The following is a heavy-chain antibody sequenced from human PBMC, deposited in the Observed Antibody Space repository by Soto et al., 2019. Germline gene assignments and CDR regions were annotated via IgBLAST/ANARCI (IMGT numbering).Heavy chain of an antibody. Sequence: VSVKVSCNASGYTFTSYGISLVRQAPGQGLEWMGWISAYNGNTNYAQKLQGRVTMTTDTSTSTAYMELRSLRSDDTAVYYCARDVPGIAVAGTLLRYWGQGTLVTVSS. CDR1: GYTFTSYG. CDR2: ISAYNGNT. V-gene: IGHV1-18*01. CDR3: ARDVPGIAVAGTLLRY. J-gene: IGHJ4*02. D-gene: IGHD6-19*01.